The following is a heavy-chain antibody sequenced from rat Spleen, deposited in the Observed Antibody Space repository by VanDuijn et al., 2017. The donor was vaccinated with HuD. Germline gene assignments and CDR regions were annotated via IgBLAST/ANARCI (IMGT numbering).Heavy chain of an antibody. D-gene: IGHD1-7*01. J-gene: IGHJ2*01. CDR3: TRDRYGLLDY. Sequence: EVQLVESGGGSVQPGRSLKLSCAASGFSFSKYGMQWIRQAPGKGLEWVASITNTGGSTYYPDSVKGRFTISSDNAKSTLYLQMNSLRSEDTATYYCTRDRYGLLDYWGQGVMVTVSS. CDR2: ITNTGGST. V-gene: IGHV5-19*01. CDR1: GFSFSKYG.